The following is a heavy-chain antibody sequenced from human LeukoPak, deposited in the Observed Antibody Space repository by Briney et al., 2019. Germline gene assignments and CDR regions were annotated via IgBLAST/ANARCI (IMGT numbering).Heavy chain of an antibody. D-gene: IGHD2-15*01. J-gene: IGHJ4*02. CDR3: ASGNGWYYFDY. CDR1: GGSISSYY. CDR2: IYYSGST. Sequence: PSETLSLTCTVSGGSISSYYWSWIRQPPGKGLEWIGYIYYSGSTNYNPSLKSRVTISVDTSKNQFSLKLSSVTAADTAVYYCASGNGWYYFDYWGQGTLVTVSS. V-gene: IGHV4-59*01.